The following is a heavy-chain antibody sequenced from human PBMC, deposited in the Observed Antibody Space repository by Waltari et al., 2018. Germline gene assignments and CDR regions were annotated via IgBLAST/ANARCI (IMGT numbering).Heavy chain of an antibody. CDR1: GGTFSSYA. Sequence: QVQLVQSGAEVKKPGSSVKVSCKASGGTFSSYAISWVRQAPGQGLEWMGGSIPILGIANYAQKFQGRVTITADKSTSTAYMELSSLRSEDTAVYYCARSSGYYSGDYYYYGMDVWGQGTTVTVSS. CDR3: ARSSGYYSGDYYYYGMDV. CDR2: SIPILGIA. V-gene: IGHV1-69*10. J-gene: IGHJ6*02. D-gene: IGHD3-22*01.